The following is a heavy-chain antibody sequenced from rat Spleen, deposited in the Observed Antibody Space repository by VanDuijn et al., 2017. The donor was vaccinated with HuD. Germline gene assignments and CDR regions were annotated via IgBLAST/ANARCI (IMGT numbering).Heavy chain of an antibody. J-gene: IGHJ2*01. CDR2: MWTTGST. CDR3: ARGNYYSVYLDY. Sequence: QVQLMESGPGLVQPSETLSLTCTVPGFSLTIYNVHWVRQPPGKGLEWMGVMWTTGSTDYNSALKSRLSITRDTSKNQVFLKMNSLQSEDTSTYYCARGNYYSVYLDYWGQGVMVTVSS. CDR1: GFSLTIYN. V-gene: IGHV2-45*01. D-gene: IGHD1-1*01.